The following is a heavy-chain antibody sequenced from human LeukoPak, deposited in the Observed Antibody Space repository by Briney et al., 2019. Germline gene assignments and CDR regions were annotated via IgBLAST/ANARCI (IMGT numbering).Heavy chain of an antibody. CDR3: AKDSVRGVIRGPFDY. V-gene: IGHV3-23*01. J-gene: IGHJ4*02. CDR2: ISGSGGST. Sequence: GGSLRLSCAASGFTFSSYAMSWVRQAPGKELEWVSAISGSGGSTYYADSVKGRFTISRDNSKNTLYLQMNSLRAEDTAVYYCAKDSVRGVIRGPFDYWGQGTLVTVSS. CDR1: GFTFSSYA. D-gene: IGHD3-10*01.